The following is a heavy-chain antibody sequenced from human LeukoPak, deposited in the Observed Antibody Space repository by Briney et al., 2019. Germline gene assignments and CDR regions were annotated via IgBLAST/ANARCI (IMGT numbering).Heavy chain of an antibody. CDR2: IIPIFGTA. CDR3: AGGRYVQLWFGDY. D-gene: IGHD5-18*01. J-gene: IGHJ4*02. CDR1: GGTFSSYA. V-gene: IGHV1-69*06. Sequence: GASVKVSCKASGGTFSSYAISWVRQAPGQGLVWMGGIIPIFGTANYAQKFQGRVTITADKSTSTAYMELSSLRSEDTAVYYCAGGRYVQLWFGDYWGQGTLVTVSS.